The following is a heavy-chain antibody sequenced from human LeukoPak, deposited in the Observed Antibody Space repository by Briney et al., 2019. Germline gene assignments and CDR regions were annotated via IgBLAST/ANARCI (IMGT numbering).Heavy chain of an antibody. CDR3: ARGDRGGLGLDWFDP. D-gene: IGHD6-25*01. V-gene: IGHV1-18*04. J-gene: IGHJ5*02. Sequence: ASVRVSCKASGYTFRSYGINWVRQAPGQGLQWMGWISAYNGDTKSAQDYQGRLSVTSDTSAHTVYLELRNLTSADTAIYYCARGDRGGLGLDWFDPWGQGTLVTVSP. CDR2: ISAYNGDT. CDR1: GYTFRSYG.